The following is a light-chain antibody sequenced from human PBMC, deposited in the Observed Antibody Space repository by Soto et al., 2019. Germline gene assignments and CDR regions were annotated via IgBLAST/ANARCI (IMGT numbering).Light chain of an antibody. CDR1: DSIDRY. V-gene: IGKV1-39*01. CDR3: QSNYILPWT. Sequence: DIQMTQSPSSLSAFVGDTVTITCRATDSIDRYLNWYQQKPGQAPRVLITAASTLQSGVPSRFSGSGSGTDFTLTINTLQFDDFASYYCQSNYILPWTFGQGTKVEIK. CDR2: AAS. J-gene: IGKJ1*01.